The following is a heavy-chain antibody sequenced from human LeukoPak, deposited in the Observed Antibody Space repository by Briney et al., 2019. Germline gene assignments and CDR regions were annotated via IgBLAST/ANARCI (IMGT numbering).Heavy chain of an antibody. D-gene: IGHD2-15*01. V-gene: IGHV4-59*02. CDR3: ARDCTGGSCYPPSDAFDI. CDR2: VYYGGTT. CDR1: GGSVSSYY. Sequence: SETLSLTCTVSGGSVSSYYWSWVRQPPGQGLEWIGYVYYGGTTSYSPSLKSRVTMSIDRSKNQFSLTLFSVTAADTAIYYCARDCTGGSCYPPSDAFDIWGQGTKVTVSS. J-gene: IGHJ3*02.